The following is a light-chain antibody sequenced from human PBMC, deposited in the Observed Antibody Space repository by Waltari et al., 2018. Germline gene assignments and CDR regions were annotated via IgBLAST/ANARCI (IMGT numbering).Light chain of an antibody. CDR1: SSDVGGYNY. J-gene: IGLJ1*01. CDR2: DVS. Sequence: QSALTQPASVSGSPGQSITISCPGSSSDVGGYNYVSWYQQHPGKAPKVLIYDVSKWPSGVSNRFSASKSGNTPSLTISGLQAEDEADYYCTSYASSGTYVFGTGTKVTVL. V-gene: IGLV2-14*01. CDR3: TSYASSGTYV.